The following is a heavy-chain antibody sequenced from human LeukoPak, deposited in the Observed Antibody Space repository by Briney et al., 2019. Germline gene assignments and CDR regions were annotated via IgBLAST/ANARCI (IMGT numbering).Heavy chain of an antibody. V-gene: IGHV3-11*01. Sequence: PGGSLRLSCAASGFTFSDYYMSSIRQAPGKGLEWVSYISSSGSTIYYADSVKGRFTISRDNAKNSLYLQMNSLRAEDTAVYYCATTTITVTTGYRYFDVWGRGALVTVSS. J-gene: IGHJ2*01. CDR1: GFTFSDYY. CDR2: ISSSGSTI. CDR3: ATTTITVTTGYRYFDV. D-gene: IGHD4-17*01.